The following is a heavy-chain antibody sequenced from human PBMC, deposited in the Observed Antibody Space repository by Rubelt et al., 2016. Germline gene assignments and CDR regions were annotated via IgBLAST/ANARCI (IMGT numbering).Heavy chain of an antibody. CDR2: IKQDGSEK. J-gene: IGHJ4*02. Sequence: VQLVESGGGLVQPGGSLRLSCAASGFTFSSYWMSWVRRAPGKGLEWVANIKQDGSEKYYVDSVKGRFTISRDSSRNTLYLQMNSLRAEDTAVYYGVKDGEGAANYFADWGQGALVTVSS. CDR3: VKDGEGAANYFAD. CDR1: GFTFSSYW. D-gene: IGHD1-26*01. V-gene: IGHV3-7*01.